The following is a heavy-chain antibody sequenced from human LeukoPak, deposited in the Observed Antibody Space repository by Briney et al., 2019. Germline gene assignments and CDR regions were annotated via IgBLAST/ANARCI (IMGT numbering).Heavy chain of an antibody. CDR3: AGGGMVRGVIVGKFDY. D-gene: IGHD3-10*01. CDR1: GGSISSYY. V-gene: IGHV4-4*07. CDR2: IYTSGST. Sequence: SETLSLTCTVSGGSISSYYWSWIRQPAGKGLEWIGRIYTSGSTNYNPSLKSRVTMSVDTSKNQFSLKLSSVTAADTAVYYCAGGGMVRGVIVGKFDYWGQGTLVTVSS. J-gene: IGHJ4*02.